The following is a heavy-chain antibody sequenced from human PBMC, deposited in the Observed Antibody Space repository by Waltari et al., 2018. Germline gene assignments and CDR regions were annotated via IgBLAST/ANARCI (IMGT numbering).Heavy chain of an antibody. V-gene: IGHV3-23*01. CDR3: AKVSYDSSGYYLNYYYYGMDV. D-gene: IGHD3-22*01. CDR2: ISGSGGST. J-gene: IGHJ6*02. CDR1: GFTFSSYA. Sequence: EVQLLESGGGLVQPEGSLRLSCAASGFTFSSYAMSWVRQAPGKGLEWVSAISGSGGSTYYADSVKGRFTISRDNSKNTLYLQMNSPRAEDTAVYYCAKVSYDSSGYYLNYYYYGMDVWGQGTTVTVSS.